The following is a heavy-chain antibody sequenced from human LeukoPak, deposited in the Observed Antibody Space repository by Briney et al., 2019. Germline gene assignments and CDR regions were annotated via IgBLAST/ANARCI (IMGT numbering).Heavy chain of an antibody. D-gene: IGHD3-3*01. J-gene: IGHJ6*02. V-gene: IGHV4-39*07. Sequence: SETLSLTCTVSGGSISSSDYYWGWIRQPPGKGLEWIASIYYRGNTYYNPSLKSRVTISVDTSKNQFSLKLSSVTAADTAVYYCARGGRAYDFWSGYYRLYYYGMDVWGQGTTVTVSS. CDR2: IYYRGNT. CDR3: ARGGRAYDFWSGYYRLYYYGMDV. CDR1: GGSISSSDYY.